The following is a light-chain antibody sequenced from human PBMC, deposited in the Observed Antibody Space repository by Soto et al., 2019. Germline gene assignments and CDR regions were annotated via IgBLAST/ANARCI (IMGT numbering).Light chain of an antibody. Sequence: EIVLTQSPGTLSLSPWERATLPCRASQSVKSSYLAWYQHKPGQAPRLLIYGTSSRATGIPDRFSGNGSGTDFTLTISRLEPEDGAVYYCQQYGSSITFGQGTRL. CDR2: GTS. V-gene: IGKV3-20*01. CDR3: QQYGSSIT. J-gene: IGKJ5*01. CDR1: QSVKSSY.